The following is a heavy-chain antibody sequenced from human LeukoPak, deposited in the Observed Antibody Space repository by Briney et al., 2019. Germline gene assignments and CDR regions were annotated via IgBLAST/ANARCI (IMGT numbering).Heavy chain of an antibody. Sequence: ASVKVSCKASGYTFTSYGISWVRQAPGQGLEWMEWISAYNGNTNYAQKLQGRVTMTTDTSTSTAYMELRSLRSDDTAVYYCARDHTMVRGVNHGMDVWGKGTTVTVSS. D-gene: IGHD3-10*01. J-gene: IGHJ6*04. CDR1: GYTFTSYG. CDR2: ISAYNGNT. V-gene: IGHV1-18*04. CDR3: ARDHTMVRGVNHGMDV.